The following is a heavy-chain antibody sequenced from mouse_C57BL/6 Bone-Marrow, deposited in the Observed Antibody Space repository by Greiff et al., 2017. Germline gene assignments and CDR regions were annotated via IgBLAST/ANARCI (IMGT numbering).Heavy chain of an antibody. J-gene: IGHJ4*01. CDR1: GYSIPSDY. Sequence: EVKLQESGPGLAKPSQTLSLTCSVTGYSIPSDYWNWIRKFPGNKLEYMGDISYSGSTYTNPSLKSRISITRDTSKYLYYLQFNSVTTPDTATYYCAISGYNNYYYAMDYCGQGTSVTVSS. CDR2: ISYSGST. D-gene: IGHD2-5*01. CDR3: AISGYNNYYYAMDY. V-gene: IGHV3-8*01.